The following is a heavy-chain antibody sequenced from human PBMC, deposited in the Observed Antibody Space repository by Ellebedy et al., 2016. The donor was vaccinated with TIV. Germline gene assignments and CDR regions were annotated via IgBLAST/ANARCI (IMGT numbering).Heavy chain of an antibody. CDR3: ASARWELLRGTYYYYGMDV. J-gene: IGHJ6*02. Sequence: GESLKISXQASGYSFTSYWIGWVRQTPGKGLEWVGIIYPGDSDTRYTPSFQGQVTISADKSISTAYLQWSSLKASDTAMYYCASARWELLRGTYYYYGMDVWGQGTTVTVSS. V-gene: IGHV5-51*01. CDR1: GYSFTSYW. D-gene: IGHD1-26*01. CDR2: IYPGDSDT.